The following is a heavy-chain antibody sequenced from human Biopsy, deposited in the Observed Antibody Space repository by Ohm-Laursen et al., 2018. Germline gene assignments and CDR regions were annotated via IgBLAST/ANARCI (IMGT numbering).Heavy chain of an antibody. D-gene: IGHD6-19*01. J-gene: IGHJ4*02. CDR1: GDSITYPTDN. CDR2: VSISANT. CDR3: ARGMRSSGWPFFDY. Sequence: SETLSLTCTVSGDSITYPTDNWSWIRQPPGQGLVYIGFVSISANTNSNPSLKSRVTISVDMSRNQFSLKLDSVTAADTAVYYCARGMRSSGWPFFDYWGQGILVTVSS. V-gene: IGHV4-61*01.